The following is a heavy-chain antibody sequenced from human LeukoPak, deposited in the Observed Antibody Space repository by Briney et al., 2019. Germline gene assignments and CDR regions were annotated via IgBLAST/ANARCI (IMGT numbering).Heavy chain of an antibody. V-gene: IGHV4-59*01. Sequence: KPSETLSLTCTVSGGSISNNYWSWFRQPPGKGLEWIGYIYYSGSTSYNPSLKSRVTISVDTSKSQFSLKLSSVTAADTAVYYCASHNGFWGQGTLVTVSS. J-gene: IGHJ4*02. D-gene: IGHD2-8*01. CDR1: GGSISNNY. CDR3: ASHNGF. CDR2: IYYSGST.